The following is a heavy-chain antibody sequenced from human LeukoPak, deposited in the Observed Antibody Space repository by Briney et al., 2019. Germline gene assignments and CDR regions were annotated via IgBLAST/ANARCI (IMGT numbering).Heavy chain of an antibody. D-gene: IGHD3-22*01. V-gene: IGHV4-38-2*01. J-gene: IGHJ4*02. Sequence: SETLSLTCVVSGYSISSGYYGGWIRQPPGKGLEWIGTIYHTGSTYYNPSLKSRVTISVDTSKNHFSLRLSSVTAADTAVYFCARSGGDLYDGTGYCDNWGQGTLVTVSS. CDR3: ARSGGDLYDGTGYCDN. CDR1: GYSISSGYY. CDR2: IYHTGST.